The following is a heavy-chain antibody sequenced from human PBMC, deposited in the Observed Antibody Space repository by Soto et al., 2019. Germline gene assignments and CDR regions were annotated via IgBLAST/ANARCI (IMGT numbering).Heavy chain of an antibody. J-gene: IGHJ4*02. CDR2: IYPGDSDT. Sequence: GESLKISCKGSGYSFTSYWIGWVRQMPGKGLEWMGIIYPGDSDTRYSPSFQGQVTISADKSISTAYLQWSSLKASDTAMYYCARQRCSGGSCYSLDYFDYWGQGTLVTVSS. V-gene: IGHV5-51*01. CDR1: GYSFTSYW. D-gene: IGHD2-15*01. CDR3: ARQRCSGGSCYSLDYFDY.